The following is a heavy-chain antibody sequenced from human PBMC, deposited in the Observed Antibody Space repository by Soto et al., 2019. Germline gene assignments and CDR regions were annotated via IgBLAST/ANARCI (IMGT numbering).Heavy chain of an antibody. CDR1: VYSFTSYW. CDR3: ARRYFDWSHSMDV. J-gene: IGHJ6*02. Sequence: PGESLKISCKGSVYSFTSYWISWVRQMPGKGLEWMGRIDPSDSYTNYSPSFQGHVTISADKSISTAYLQWSSLKASDTAMYYCARRYFDWSHSMDVWGQGTTVTVSS. D-gene: IGHD3-9*01. CDR2: IDPSDSYT. V-gene: IGHV5-10-1*01.